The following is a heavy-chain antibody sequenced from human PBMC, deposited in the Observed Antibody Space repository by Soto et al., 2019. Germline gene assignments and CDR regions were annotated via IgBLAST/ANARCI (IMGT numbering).Heavy chain of an antibody. CDR2: VYYGGST. CDR3: AGGDYYHSSGYYFYYSTMDV. J-gene: IGHJ6*02. D-gene: IGHD3-22*01. Sequence: SETLSLTCTVSGGSISSSSYYWGWIRQPPGKGLEWIGNVYYGGSTYYNPSLKSRVTISVETSKSQFSLKLSSVTAADTAVYYCAGGDYYHSSGYYFYYSTMDVWGQGTTVTVAS. V-gene: IGHV4-39*01. CDR1: GGSISSSSYY.